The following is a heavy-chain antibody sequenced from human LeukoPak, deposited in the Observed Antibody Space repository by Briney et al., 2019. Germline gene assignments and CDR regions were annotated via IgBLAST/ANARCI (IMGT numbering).Heavy chain of an antibody. V-gene: IGHV3-48*01. CDR2: ISTSSKTT. J-gene: IGHJ4*02. D-gene: IGHD3-10*01. Sequence: GGSLRLSCTASGFSFSNYGMIWVRQAPGKGLEWVSYISTSSKTTYYADSVKGRFFISRDNAKNSLFLQMNSLRSEDTAVFYCARTIRGDDWGQGTLVLVSS. CDR1: GFSFSNYG. CDR3: ARTIRGDD.